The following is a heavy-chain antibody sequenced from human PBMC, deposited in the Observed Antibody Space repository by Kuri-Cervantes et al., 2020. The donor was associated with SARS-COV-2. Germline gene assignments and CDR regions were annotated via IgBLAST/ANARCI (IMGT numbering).Heavy chain of an antibody. Sequence: GSLRLSCTVSGGSISSYYWSWIRQPPGKGLEWIGYIYYSGSTNYNPSLKSRVTISVDTSKNQFSLKLSSVTAADTAVYYCARGGGSSWDFDYWGQGTLVTVSS. J-gene: IGHJ4*02. D-gene: IGHD6-13*01. CDR2: IYYSGST. CDR3: ARGGGSSWDFDY. V-gene: IGHV4-59*01. CDR1: GGSISSYY.